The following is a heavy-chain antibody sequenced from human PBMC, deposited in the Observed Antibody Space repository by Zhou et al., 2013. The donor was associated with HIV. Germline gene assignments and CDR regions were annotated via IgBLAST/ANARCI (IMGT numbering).Heavy chain of an antibody. J-gene: IGHJ5*02. CDR1: GYSISSGYY. CDR2: IYHSGST. Sequence: QVQVQESGPGLVKPSETLSLTCAASGYSISSGYYWGWIRQPPGKGLEWIGSIYHSGSTYYNPSLKSRVTISVDTSKNQFSLKLSSVTAADTAVYYCARDMEDIVVVVAAYKWFDPWGQGTLVTVSS. D-gene: IGHD2-15*01. CDR3: ARDMEDIVVVVAAYKWFDP. V-gene: IGHV4-38-2*02.